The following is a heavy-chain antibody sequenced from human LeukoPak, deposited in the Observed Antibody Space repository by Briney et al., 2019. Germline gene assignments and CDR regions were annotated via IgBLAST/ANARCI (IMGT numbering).Heavy chain of an antibody. CDR2: IHTRGST. CDR3: ARDRYYYDSGGGRGLDY. D-gene: IGHD3-22*01. CDR1: GGSISSYY. J-gene: IGHJ4*02. Sequence: SETLSLICTVSGGSISSYYWSWIRQPAGKGLEWIGRIHTRGSTNYIPSLKSRVTMSGDTSKNRFSLKLSSVTAADTAVYYCARDRYYYDSGGGRGLDYWGQGTLVTVSS. V-gene: IGHV4-4*07.